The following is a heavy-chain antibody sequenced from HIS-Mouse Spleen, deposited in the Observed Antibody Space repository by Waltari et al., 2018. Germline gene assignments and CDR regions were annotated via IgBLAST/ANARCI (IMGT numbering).Heavy chain of an antibody. V-gene: IGHV4-39*01. CDR2: IYYSGST. Sequence: QLQLQESGPGLVKPSETLSLTCTVSGGSISSSSYYWGWIRQPPGKGLEWIGSIYYSGSTYYNPSLKSRVTISVDTSKNQFSLKLSSVTAADTAVYYCATVVGATGAFDIWGQGTMVTVSS. CDR3: ATVVGATGAFDI. CDR1: GGSISSSSYY. D-gene: IGHD1-26*01. J-gene: IGHJ3*02.